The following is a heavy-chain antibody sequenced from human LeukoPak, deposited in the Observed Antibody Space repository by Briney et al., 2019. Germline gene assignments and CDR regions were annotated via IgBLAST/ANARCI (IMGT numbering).Heavy chain of an antibody. J-gene: IGHJ3*02. CDR1: GFTFDDYG. D-gene: IGHD2-2*02. V-gene: IGHV3-20*04. CDR3: ARRDIVVVPAAIIGAFDI. CDR2: INWNGSGA. Sequence: GGSLRLSCAASGFTFDDYGMSWVRQAPGKGLEWVSGINWNGSGAGYADSVKGRFTISRDNAKNSLYLQMNSLRAEDTALYYCARRDIVVVPAAIIGAFDIWGQGTMVTVSS.